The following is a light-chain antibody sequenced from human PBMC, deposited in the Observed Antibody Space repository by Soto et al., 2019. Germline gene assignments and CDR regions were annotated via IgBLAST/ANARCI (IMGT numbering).Light chain of an antibody. Sequence: EIVLTQSPATLSVSPGERATLSCRASQSVSSNLAWYQRKPGQAPRLLIYGASTRPTGIRARFSGSGSGTEFTLTISSLQSEGFAVYLCQQYNSRYTLGQGTKLEMK. V-gene: IGKV3-15*01. CDR3: QQYNSRYT. CDR1: QSVSSN. CDR2: GAS. J-gene: IGKJ2*01.